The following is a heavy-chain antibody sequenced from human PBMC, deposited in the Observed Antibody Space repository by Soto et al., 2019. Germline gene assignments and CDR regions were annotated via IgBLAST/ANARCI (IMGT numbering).Heavy chain of an antibody. Sequence: GGSRRLCCAASGFTFSSYAMSWVRQAPGKGLEWVSDISGSGGSTYYADSVEGRFTISRDNSKNTLYLQMNSLRAEDTAVYYCAREYNDFCRDHFAFWGQGDLVTVSS. D-gene: IGHD3-3*01. CDR1: GFTFSSYA. J-gene: IGHJ4*02. CDR2: ISGSGGST. V-gene: IGHV3-23*01. CDR3: AREYNDFCRDHFAF.